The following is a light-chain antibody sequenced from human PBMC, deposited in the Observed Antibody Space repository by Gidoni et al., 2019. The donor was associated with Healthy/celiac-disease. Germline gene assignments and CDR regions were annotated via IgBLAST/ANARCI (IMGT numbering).Light chain of an antibody. Sequence: SPSSLSASVGDRVTITCRASQSISSYLNWYQQKPGKAPKLLIYAASSLQSGVPSRFSGSGSGTDFTRTISSLQPEYFATYSCQQSYSTLGTFGQGTKVEIK. CDR1: QSISSY. J-gene: IGKJ1*01. CDR3: QQSYSTLGT. CDR2: AAS. V-gene: IGKV1-39*01.